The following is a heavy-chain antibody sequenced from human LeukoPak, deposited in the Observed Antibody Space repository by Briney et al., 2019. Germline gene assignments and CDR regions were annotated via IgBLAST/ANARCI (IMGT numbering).Heavy chain of an antibody. CDR3: ARHVAPWGGYCSSTSCPLDI. Sequence: SETLSLTCTASGGSISSYYWSWIRQPPGRGLEWIGYIYYSGSTNYNPSLKSRVTISVDTSKNQFSLKLSSVTAADTAVYYCARHVAPWGGYCSSTSCPLDIWGQGTMVTVSS. CDR1: GGSISSYY. J-gene: IGHJ3*02. CDR2: IYYSGST. D-gene: IGHD2-2*01. V-gene: IGHV4-59*08.